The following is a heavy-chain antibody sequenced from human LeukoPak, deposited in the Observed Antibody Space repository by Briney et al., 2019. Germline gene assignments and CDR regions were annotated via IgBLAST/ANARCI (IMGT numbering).Heavy chain of an antibody. J-gene: IGHJ4*02. CDR3: GRKGGNWGEGYFDY. CDR1: GFTFSDYY. Sequence: AGGSLRLSCAASGFTFSDYYMSWIRQVPGKGLEWVSYISSSSSTIYYPGSAKSRFTIPRDNDKNLMHLQMNSMRAEDPAANYWGRKGGNWGEGYFDYWGQGTLVTVSS. V-gene: IGHV3-11*01. CDR2: ISSSSSTI. D-gene: IGHD7-27*01.